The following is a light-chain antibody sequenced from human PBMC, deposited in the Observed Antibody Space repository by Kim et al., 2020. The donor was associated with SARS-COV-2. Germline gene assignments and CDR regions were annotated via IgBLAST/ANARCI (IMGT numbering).Light chain of an antibody. CDR3: QQYENWLT. J-gene: IGKJ4*01. Sequence: FLSPGQRATLSCRASRSVGNNLAWCQQKPGQAPRLLIYGASTRATGIPVRFIGSGSGTVFTLTITSLQSEDSAVYYCQQYENWLTFGGGTKVDIK. V-gene: IGKV3-15*01. CDR1: RSVGNN. CDR2: GAS.